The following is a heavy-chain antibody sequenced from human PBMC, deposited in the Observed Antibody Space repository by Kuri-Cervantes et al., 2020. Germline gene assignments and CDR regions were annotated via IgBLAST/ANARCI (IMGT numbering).Heavy chain of an antibody. CDR3: ARGCRKRPGYSSSWSSPFDY. CDR2: ISSSSSYI. D-gene: IGHD6-13*01. CDR1: GFTFGDYA. V-gene: IGHV3-21*01. Sequence: GGSLRLSCTASGFTFGDYAMSWVRQAPGKGLEWVSSISSSSSYIYYADSVKGRFTISRDNAKNSLYLQMNSLRAEDTAVYYCARGCRKRPGYSSSWSSPFDYWGQGTLVTVSS. J-gene: IGHJ4*02.